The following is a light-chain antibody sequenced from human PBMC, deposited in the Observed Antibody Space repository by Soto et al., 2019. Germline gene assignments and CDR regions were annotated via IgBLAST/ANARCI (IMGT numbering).Light chain of an antibody. J-gene: IGKJ1*01. CDR2: DAS. V-gene: IGKV1-5*01. CDR1: QRISSW. Sequence: DIQMTQSPSTLSASVGDRVTITCRASQRISSWLAWYQQRPGKAPKLLIYDASSLQSGVLSRFSGSGSGTEFTLTISSLQPDDFATYYCQQYNSYSFGQGTKVDIK. CDR3: QQYNSYS.